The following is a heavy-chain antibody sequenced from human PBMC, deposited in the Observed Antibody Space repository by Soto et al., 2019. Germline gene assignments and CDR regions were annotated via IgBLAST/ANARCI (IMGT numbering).Heavy chain of an antibody. Sequence: QVQLQESGPGLVKPSETLSLTCAVSGDSISSYYCMWIRQPPGKGLESIGYLYYGRSANYNPSLKSRVTFSVDTSTNQCSLTLSSMTAAETAVYYCALRSMAVVPEYWGQGTLVTVSS. CDR3: ALRSMAVVPEY. J-gene: IGHJ4*02. V-gene: IGHV4-59*01. CDR1: GDSISSYY. CDR2: LYYGRSA. D-gene: IGHD3-22*01.